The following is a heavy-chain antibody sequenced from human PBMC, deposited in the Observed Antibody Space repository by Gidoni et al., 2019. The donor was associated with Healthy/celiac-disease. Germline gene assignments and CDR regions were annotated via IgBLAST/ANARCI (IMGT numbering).Heavy chain of an antibody. CDR3: ARGGSYDYVWGSYRFGFDY. CDR2: TYYRSKWYN. Sequence: QVQLQQSGPGLVKPSQTLSLTCAISGDSVSSHRAAWNWIRQSPSRGLEWLGRTYYRSKWYNDYAVSVKSRITINPDTSKNQFSLQLNSVTPEDTAVYYCARGGSYDYVWGSYRFGFDYWGQGTLVTVSS. J-gene: IGHJ4*02. V-gene: IGHV6-1*01. CDR1: GDSVSSHRAA. D-gene: IGHD3-16*02.